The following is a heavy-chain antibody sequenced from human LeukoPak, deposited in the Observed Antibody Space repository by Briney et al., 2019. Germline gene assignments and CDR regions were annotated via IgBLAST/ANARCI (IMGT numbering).Heavy chain of an antibody. Sequence: ASETLSLTCTVSRGSISGSIRSHYWSWLRQPPGKGLEWIGYISSSGSVNDNPSLRSRVTISVDTSKNQFFLNLTSVSAADTAVYYCARIPLGYSGAYYFDYWGQGTLVTVSS. D-gene: IGHD5-12*01. CDR1: RGSISGSIRSHY. CDR2: ISSSGSV. V-gene: IGHV4-4*09. CDR3: ARIPLGYSGAYYFDY. J-gene: IGHJ4*02.